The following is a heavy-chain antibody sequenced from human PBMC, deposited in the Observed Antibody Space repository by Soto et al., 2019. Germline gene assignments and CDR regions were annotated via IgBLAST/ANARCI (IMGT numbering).Heavy chain of an antibody. D-gene: IGHD2-8*02. CDR2: ISAYNGNT. J-gene: IGHJ3*02. CDR3: TIFGFVRVIDGAFDI. Sequence: ASVKVSCKDSCYTFTSYGISWGRPAPGQGQEWKGWISAYNGNTNYAQKLQGRDTMTTDTSTSTAYMKQRSLRSDDKTVNYCTIFGFVRVIDGAFDICGQRPIVT. CDR1: CYTFTSYG. V-gene: IGHV1-18*01.